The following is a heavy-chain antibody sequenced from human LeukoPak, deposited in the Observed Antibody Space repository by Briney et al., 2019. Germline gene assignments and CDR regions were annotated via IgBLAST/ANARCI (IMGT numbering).Heavy chain of an antibody. CDR1: GGSINNYY. V-gene: IGHV4-4*07. D-gene: IGHD2-15*01. Sequence: TLSLTCTVSGGSINNYYWSWIRQPAGKGLEWIGRIYTRGSTNYNPSLKSRVTMSVDTSKNQFSLKLSSVTAADTAVYYCARGRYCSADICSGGDAFDIWGQGTMVSVSS. CDR3: ARGRYCSADICSGGDAFDI. J-gene: IGHJ3*02. CDR2: IYTRGST.